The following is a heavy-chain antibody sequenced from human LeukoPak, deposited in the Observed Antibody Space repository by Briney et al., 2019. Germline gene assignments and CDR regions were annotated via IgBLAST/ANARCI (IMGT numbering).Heavy chain of an antibody. CDR3: ARDAFLGSGSYYEN. V-gene: IGHV1-69*13. Sequence: ALVKVSCKASEGTFSSYAISWVRQAPGQGLEWMGGIIPIFGTANYAQKFQGRVTFTADESTSTAYMELSSLRSEDTAVYYCARDAFLGSGSYYENWGQGTLVTVSS. CDR1: EGTFSSYA. D-gene: IGHD3-10*01. J-gene: IGHJ4*02. CDR2: IIPIFGTA.